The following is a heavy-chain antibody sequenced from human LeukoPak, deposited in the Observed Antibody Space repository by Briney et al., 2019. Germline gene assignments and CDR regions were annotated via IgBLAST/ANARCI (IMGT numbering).Heavy chain of an antibody. J-gene: IGHJ1*01. CDR3: AKDPHRPEDIVVVVAANQH. Sequence: GGSLRLSCAASGFTFSSYAMSWVRQAPGKGLEWVSAISGSGGSTYYADSVKGRFTISRDNSKNTLYLQMNSLRAEDTAVYYCAKDPHRPEDIVVVVAANQHWGQGTLVTVSS. CDR2: ISGSGGST. V-gene: IGHV3-23*01. D-gene: IGHD2-15*01. CDR1: GFTFSSYA.